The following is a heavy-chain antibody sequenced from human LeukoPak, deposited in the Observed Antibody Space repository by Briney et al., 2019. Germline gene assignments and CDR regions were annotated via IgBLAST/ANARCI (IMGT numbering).Heavy chain of an antibody. CDR3: ARSPEAVAGTFDY. J-gene: IGHJ4*02. Sequence: PSETLSLTCTVSGGSISSYYWSWIRQPPGKGLEWIGYIYYSGSTNYNPSLKSRVTISVDTSKNQFSLKLNSVTAADTAVYYCARSPEAVAGTFDYWGQGTLVTVSS. V-gene: IGHV4-59*08. CDR1: GGSISSYY. D-gene: IGHD6-19*01. CDR2: IYYSGST.